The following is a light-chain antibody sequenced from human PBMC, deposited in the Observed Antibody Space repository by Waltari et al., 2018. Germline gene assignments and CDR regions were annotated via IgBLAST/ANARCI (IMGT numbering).Light chain of an antibody. V-gene: IGLV2-23*02. Sequence: QSALTQPASVSGSPGQSITIPCTGTSNDVGYYNLVPWYQQHPDKAPKLIIYEVTKRPSVVSNRFSGSKSGNTASLTISGLQAEDEADYYCCSYAGSSTPVVFGGGTKLTV. CDR2: EVT. CDR3: CSYAGSSTPVV. CDR1: SNDVGYYNL. J-gene: IGLJ2*01.